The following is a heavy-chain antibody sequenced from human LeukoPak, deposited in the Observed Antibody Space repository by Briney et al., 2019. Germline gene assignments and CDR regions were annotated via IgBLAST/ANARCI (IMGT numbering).Heavy chain of an antibody. Sequence: ASVKVSCKASGYTFTGYYMHWVRQAPGQGVECMGWINTNTGNRTYSQGFTGRVVFSFDTSLSTAYLQISRRMCEGRSWYYCARAWILDAFDIWGQGTMVTVSS. J-gene: IGHJ3*02. CDR3: ARAWILDAFDI. CDR2: INTNTGNR. V-gene: IGHV7-4-1*02. D-gene: IGHD5-12*01. CDR1: GYTFTGYY.